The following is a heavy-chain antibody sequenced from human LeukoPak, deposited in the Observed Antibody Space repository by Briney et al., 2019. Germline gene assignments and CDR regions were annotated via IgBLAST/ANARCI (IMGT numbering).Heavy chain of an antibody. V-gene: IGHV3-66*03. CDR1: GFTVSSNS. CDR3: GDKMLTWRRTYNRFDP. D-gene: IGHD3-16*01. CDR2: IYSDNT. Sequence: GGSLRLSCTVSGFTVSSNSMSWVRQAPGKGLEWVSFIYSDNTHYSDSVKGRFTISRDNSKNTLYLQMNSLRAEDTAVCAKGDKMLTWRRTYNRFDPWGQGTLVTVSS. J-gene: IGHJ5*02.